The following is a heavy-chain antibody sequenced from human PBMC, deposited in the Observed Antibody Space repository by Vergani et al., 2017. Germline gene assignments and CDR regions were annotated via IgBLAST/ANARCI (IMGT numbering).Heavy chain of an antibody. Sequence: EVQLVQSGAEVKKPGESLKIPCKGSGYSFTSYWIGWVRQMPGKGLEWMGIIYPGDSDTRYSPSFQGQVTISADKSISTAYLQWSSLKASYTAMYYCATSRSGYGATSRGAFDIWGQGTMVTVSS. D-gene: IGHD4-17*01. V-gene: IGHV5-51*01. J-gene: IGHJ3*02. CDR2: IYPGDSDT. CDR3: ATSRSGYGATSRGAFDI. CDR1: GYSFTSYW.